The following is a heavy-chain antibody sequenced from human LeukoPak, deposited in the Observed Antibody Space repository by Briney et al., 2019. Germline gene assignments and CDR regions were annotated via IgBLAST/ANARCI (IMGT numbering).Heavy chain of an antibody. V-gene: IGHV3-30-3*01. D-gene: IGHD3-22*01. J-gene: IGHJ3*01. CDR3: ATLDYYDSSGYIDVFDV. CDR1: GFTFSSFA. Sequence: GGSLRLSCVASGFTFSSFAIHWVRQAPGKGLEWVSVISYDGSNKYYADSVKGRFTISRDNSQNTLYLQMNSLRVEDTAVYYCATLDYYDSSGYIDVFDVWGQGTLVTVSS. CDR2: ISYDGSNK.